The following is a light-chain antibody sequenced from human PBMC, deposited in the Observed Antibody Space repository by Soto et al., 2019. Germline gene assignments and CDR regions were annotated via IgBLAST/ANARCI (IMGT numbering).Light chain of an antibody. CDR3: CSAGTSGV. V-gene: IGLV2-23*02. J-gene: IGLJ3*02. CDR2: EFD. CDR1: SGDIGSYNL. Sequence: QSALTQPASVSGSLGQSITISCTGTSGDIGSYNLVSWYQQHPGKAPKLVIYEFDKRPSGVSTRFSGSKSGNTASLIISGLQAEDGADYYCCSAGTSGVFGGGTQLTVL.